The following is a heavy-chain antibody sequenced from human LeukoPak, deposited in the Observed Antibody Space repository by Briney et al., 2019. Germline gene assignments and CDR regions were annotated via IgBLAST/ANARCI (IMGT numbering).Heavy chain of an antibody. Sequence: GGSLRLSCAASGFTFSSYWMSWVRQAPGKGLEWVANIKQDGSEKYYVDSVKGRFTISRDNAKNSLYLQMNSLRAEDTAVYYCASDYYGSGSYYYYWGQGTLVTVSS. D-gene: IGHD3-10*01. CDR1: GFTFSSYW. CDR3: ASDYYGSGSYYYY. J-gene: IGHJ4*02. V-gene: IGHV3-7*01. CDR2: IKQDGSEK.